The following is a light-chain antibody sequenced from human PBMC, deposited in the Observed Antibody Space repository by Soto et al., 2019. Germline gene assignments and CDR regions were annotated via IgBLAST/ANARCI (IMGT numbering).Light chain of an antibody. CDR3: QQYGSSPIT. J-gene: IGKJ5*01. V-gene: IGKV3-20*01. CDR2: GAS. Sequence: EIVMTQSPDTLSVSPGERARLSCRASQSVFSSLAWYQQKPGQAPRLLIYGASSRATGIPDRFSGSGSGTDFTLTISRLEPEDVAVYYCQQYGSSPITFGQGTRLEIK. CDR1: QSVFSS.